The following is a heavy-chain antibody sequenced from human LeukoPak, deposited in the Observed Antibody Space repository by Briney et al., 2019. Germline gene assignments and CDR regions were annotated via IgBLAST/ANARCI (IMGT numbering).Heavy chain of an antibody. Sequence: GGSLRLSCAASGFTFGSYSMNWVRQAPGKGLEWVSSISSSSSYIYYADSVKGRFTISRDNAKNSLYLQMNSLRAEDTAVYYCARVGLRYFDWLFDGFDYWGQGTLVTVSS. CDR2: ISSSSSYI. CDR3: ARVGLRYFDWLFDGFDY. D-gene: IGHD3-9*01. J-gene: IGHJ4*02. V-gene: IGHV3-21*01. CDR1: GFTFGSYS.